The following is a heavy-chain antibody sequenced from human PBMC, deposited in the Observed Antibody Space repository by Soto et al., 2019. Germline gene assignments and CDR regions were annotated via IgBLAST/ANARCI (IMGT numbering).Heavy chain of an antibody. CDR2: ISSGGDTT. Sequence: EVQLVESGGGLVQPGGSLRLSCAVSGFSFSSFEMNWVRQAPGKGLEWLSYISSGGDTTFYADSVKGRFTTSRDNAKNSLFLQTHSLRAEDTAIYYSARVGILAHPTGQVNDFWAQGTLVTVSS. CDR1: GFSFSSFE. V-gene: IGHV3-48*03. CDR3: ARVGILAHPTGQVNDF. J-gene: IGHJ4*02. D-gene: IGHD6-6*01.